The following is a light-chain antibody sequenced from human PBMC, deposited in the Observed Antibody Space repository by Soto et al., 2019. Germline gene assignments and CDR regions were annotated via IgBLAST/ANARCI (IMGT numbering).Light chain of an antibody. CDR2: DSS. CDR3: QQRVDWPLT. CDR1: ENVNTY. V-gene: IGKV3-11*01. Sequence: ETVLTQSPATLSLSPGERATLSCRASENVNTYLAWFQQKPGQAPRLLIYDSSHRATDTPDRFSGSGSGTDFTLTISRVEPEDFAIYYCQQRVDWPLTFGGGTKVQI. J-gene: IGKJ4*01.